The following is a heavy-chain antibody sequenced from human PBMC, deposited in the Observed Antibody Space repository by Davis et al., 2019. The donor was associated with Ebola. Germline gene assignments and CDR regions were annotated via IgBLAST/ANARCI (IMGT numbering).Heavy chain of an antibody. CDR3: ARGLFWSGSDV. J-gene: IGHJ6*02. CDR2: IYYSGST. V-gene: IGHV4-59*12. D-gene: IGHD3-3*01. CDR1: GGYISGYY. Sequence: MPSETLSLTCTVSGGYISGYYWSWIRQPPGKGLEWIGYIYYSGSTNYNPSLKSRVTISVDPSKKQFSLKLRSVTAADTGVYYCARGLFWSGSDVWGQGTTVTVSS.